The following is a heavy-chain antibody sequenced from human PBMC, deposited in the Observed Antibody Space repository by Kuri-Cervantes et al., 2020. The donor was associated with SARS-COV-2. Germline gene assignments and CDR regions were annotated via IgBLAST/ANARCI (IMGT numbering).Heavy chain of an antibody. CDR3: ARVHSKGPLYDFWSGYYFDY. D-gene: IGHD3-3*01. Sequence: SVKVSCKASGGTLSSYAISWVRRAPGQGLEWMGGIIPIFGTANYAQKFQGRVTITADESTSTAYMELSSLRSEDTAVYYCARVHSKGPLYDFWSGYYFDYWGQGTLVTVSS. CDR2: IIPIFGTA. V-gene: IGHV1-69*13. CDR1: GGTLSSYA. J-gene: IGHJ4*02.